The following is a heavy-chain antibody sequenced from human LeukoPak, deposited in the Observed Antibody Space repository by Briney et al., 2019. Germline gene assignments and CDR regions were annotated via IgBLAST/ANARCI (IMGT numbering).Heavy chain of an antibody. CDR3: ARGADPYKIAY. CDR2: IHPSGSI. D-gene: IGHD3-16*02. J-gene: IGHJ4*02. V-gene: IGHV4-34*01. Sequence: SETLSLTCAVYGGSFSGYYWSWIRQSPGKGLEWIGEIHPSGSIHYNLSLESRINISPDTSKNQFSLKLSSVTTADTALYYCARGADPYKIAYWGPGTLVTVTS. CDR1: GGSFSGYY.